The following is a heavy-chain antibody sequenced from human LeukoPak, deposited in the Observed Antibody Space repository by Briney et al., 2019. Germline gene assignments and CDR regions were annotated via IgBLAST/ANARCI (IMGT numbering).Heavy chain of an antibody. CDR2: ISAYNGNA. V-gene: IGHV1-18*01. J-gene: IGHJ4*02. D-gene: IGHD6-13*01. CDR1: GYTFSNYG. CDR3: ARDWAAAGEGGY. Sequence: EASVKVSCKTSGYTFSNYGITWVRQAPGQGLEWMGWISAYNGNANYAQKFQDRVTMTTDTSTSTVYMELRSLRFDDTAVYYCARDWAAAGEGGYWGXXTLVTVSS.